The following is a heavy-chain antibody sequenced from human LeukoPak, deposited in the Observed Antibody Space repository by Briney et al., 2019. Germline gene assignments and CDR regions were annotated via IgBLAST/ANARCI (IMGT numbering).Heavy chain of an antibody. Sequence: GASVKVSCKTSEGTFSSYATSWVRQAPGQGLEWMGGIIPIFGTANYAQKFQGRVTITADKSTSTAYMELSSLRSEDTAVYYCARANYYDSSGCIDYWGQGTLVTVSS. D-gene: IGHD3-22*01. CDR3: ARANYYDSSGCIDY. V-gene: IGHV1-69*06. J-gene: IGHJ4*02. CDR1: EGTFSSYA. CDR2: IIPIFGTA.